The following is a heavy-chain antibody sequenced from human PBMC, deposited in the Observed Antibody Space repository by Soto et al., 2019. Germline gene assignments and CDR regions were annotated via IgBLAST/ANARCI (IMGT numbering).Heavy chain of an antibody. CDR3: ATGGYSYGWGY. D-gene: IGHD5-18*01. V-gene: IGHV3-74*01. CDR2: INPAGSAS. CDR1: GFTFSSYW. Sequence: EVQLVESGGGLVQPGGSLRLCCVGSGFTFSSYWMHWVRQAPGKGPVWVSRINPAGSASSYADFVKGRVIVSRDNAKNTLYLEMNSLSAEDTAVYYCATGGYSYGWGYWGQGTLVTVSS. J-gene: IGHJ4*02.